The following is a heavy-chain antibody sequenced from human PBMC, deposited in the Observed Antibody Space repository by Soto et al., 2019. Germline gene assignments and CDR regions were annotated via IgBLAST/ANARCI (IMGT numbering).Heavy chain of an antibody. CDR1: GYTFTGYY. D-gene: IGHD4-17*01. V-gene: IGHV1-2*02. J-gene: IGHJ3*02. Sequence: GASVKVSCKASGYTFTGYYMHWVRLAPGQGLEWMGWINPNSGGTNYAQKFQGRVTMTRDTSISTAYMELSRLRSDDTAVYYCARATQYYGAFDIWGQGTMVTVSS. CDR3: ARATQYYGAFDI. CDR2: INPNSGGT.